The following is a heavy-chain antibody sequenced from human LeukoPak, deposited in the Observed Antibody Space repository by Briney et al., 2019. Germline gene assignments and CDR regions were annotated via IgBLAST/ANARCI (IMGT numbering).Heavy chain of an antibody. J-gene: IGHJ4*02. CDR1: GFTFDDYA. CDR2: ISWNSGSI. V-gene: IGHV3-9*01. Sequence: GGSLRLSCAASGFTFDDYAMHWVRQAPGKGLEWVSGISWNSGSIGYADSVKGRFTISRDNAKNSLYLQMNSLRAEDTAVYYCARDSYTFGGVIPRDYFDYWGQGTLVTVSS. CDR3: ARDSYTFGGVIPRDYFDY. D-gene: IGHD3-16*02.